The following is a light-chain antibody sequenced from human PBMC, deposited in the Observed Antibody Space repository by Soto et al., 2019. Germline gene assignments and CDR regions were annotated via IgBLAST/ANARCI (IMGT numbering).Light chain of an antibody. CDR3: QNYNWPPFT. CDR2: AAS. J-gene: IGKJ3*01. Sequence: DIQMTQSPSSLSASVGDRVTISCRASQGISNYLAWYQQKPGKAPRLLIYAASSLQSGVSFRFTGSGSGTDVTLTISSLQPEDVATYYCQNYNWPPFTFGPGTKVDL. CDR1: QGISNY. V-gene: IGKV1-27*01.